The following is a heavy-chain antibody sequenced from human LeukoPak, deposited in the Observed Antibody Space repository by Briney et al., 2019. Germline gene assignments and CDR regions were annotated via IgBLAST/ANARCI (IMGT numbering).Heavy chain of an antibody. D-gene: IGHD6-19*01. CDR2: INPNSGGT. Sequence: GASVKVSCKASGYTFTGYYMHWVRQAPGQGLELMGWINPNSGGTNYAQKFQGRVTMTRDTSISTAYMELSRLRSDDTAVYYCARDKPPYSSGWYREDWFDPWGQGTLVTVSS. V-gene: IGHV1-2*02. CDR3: ARDKPPYSSGWYREDWFDP. J-gene: IGHJ5*02. CDR1: GYTFTGYY.